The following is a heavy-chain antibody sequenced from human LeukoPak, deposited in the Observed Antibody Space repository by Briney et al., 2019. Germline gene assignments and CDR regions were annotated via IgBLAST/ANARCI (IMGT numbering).Heavy chain of an antibody. CDR3: ARVGVYSDYAGRSYYFDY. V-gene: IGHV3-53*05. CDR2: IYSGGST. Sequence: GGSLRLSCAASGFTVSSNYMSWVRQAPGKGLEWVSVIYSGGSTYYADSVKGRFTISRDNSKNTLYLQMGSLRAEDMAVYYCARVGVYSDYAGRSYYFDYWGQGTLDTVSS. D-gene: IGHD5-12*01. J-gene: IGHJ4*02. CDR1: GFTVSSNY.